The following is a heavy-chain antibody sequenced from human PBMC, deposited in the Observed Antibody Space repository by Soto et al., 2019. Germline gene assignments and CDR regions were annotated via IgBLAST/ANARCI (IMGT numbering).Heavy chain of an antibody. V-gene: IGHV3-30-3*01. Sequence: QVQLVESGGGVVQSGRSLRLSCAASGFTFSSYAMHWVRQAPGKGLEWVAVISYDGSNKYYADSVKGRFTISRDNSKNTLYLQRNSLRAEDTAVYYCARDFGALYYYDSSGYYSDYWGQGTLVTVSS. J-gene: IGHJ4*02. CDR2: ISYDGSNK. D-gene: IGHD3-22*01. CDR3: ARDFGALYYYDSSGYYSDY. CDR1: GFTFSSYA.